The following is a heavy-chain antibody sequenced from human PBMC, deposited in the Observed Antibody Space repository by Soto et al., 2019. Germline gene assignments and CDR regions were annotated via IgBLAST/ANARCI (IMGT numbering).Heavy chain of an antibody. CDR1: GFSLTSTGVG. CDR3: AHRPGGSGWRYYFDY. V-gene: IGHV2-5*01. J-gene: IGHJ4*02. D-gene: IGHD6-19*01. Sequence: SGPTLVNPTQTLTLTCSFSGFSLTSTGVGVGWFRQPPGKALEWLGLTYWNDDDRYRSSLRSRLTITKDTSKNQVVLTMTNMDPEDAATYYCAHRPGGSGWRYYFDYWGQGTLVTVSS. CDR2: TYWNDDD.